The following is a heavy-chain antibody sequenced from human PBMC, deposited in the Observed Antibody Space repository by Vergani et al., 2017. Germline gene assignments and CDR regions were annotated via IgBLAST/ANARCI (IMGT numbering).Heavy chain of an antibody. CDR3: AREGGSYRIDAFDI. J-gene: IGHJ3*02. V-gene: IGHV1-2*02. Sequence: QVQLVQSGAEVKKPGASVKVSCKASGYTFTGYYMHWVRQDPGQGLEWMGWINPNSGGTNYAQKFQGRVTMTSDTSISTAYMERSRLRADDTALYYCAREGGSYRIDAFDIWGQGTMVTVSS. CDR1: GYTFTGYY. CDR2: INPNSGGT. D-gene: IGHD1-26*01.